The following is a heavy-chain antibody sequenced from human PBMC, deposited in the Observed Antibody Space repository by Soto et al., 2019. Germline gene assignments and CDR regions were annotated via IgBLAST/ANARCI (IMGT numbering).Heavy chain of an antibody. Sequence: SETLSLTCTVSGGSVSSGSYYWSWIRQPPGKGLEWIGNIFHSGTTNYNPSLKSRVTISVDTPTNQFSLKLSSVTAADTAVYYCARDQEDNSSLGYWGQGTLVTVSS. CDR3: ARDQEDNSSLGY. J-gene: IGHJ4*02. CDR2: IFHSGTT. D-gene: IGHD6-6*01. CDR1: GGSVSSGSYY. V-gene: IGHV4-61*01.